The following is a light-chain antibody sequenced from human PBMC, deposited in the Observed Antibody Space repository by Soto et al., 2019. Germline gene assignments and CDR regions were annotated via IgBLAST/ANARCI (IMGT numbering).Light chain of an antibody. CDR2: GAS. CDR3: LQDINYPWT. Sequence: IQLTQSPSFLSPSIGESVTITCRASQGIGNALGWYQQKPGKPPKVLIYGASNLQSGVPPRFSGSGSGTDFTLAISSLQPEDSATYYCLQDINYPWTFGQGTKVDIK. CDR1: QGIGNA. J-gene: IGKJ1*01. V-gene: IGKV1-6*01.